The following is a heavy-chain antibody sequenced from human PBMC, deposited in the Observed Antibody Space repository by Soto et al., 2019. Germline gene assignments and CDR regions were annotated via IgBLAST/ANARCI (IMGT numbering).Heavy chain of an antibody. D-gene: IGHD1-26*01. CDR1: GYTVTGYD. J-gene: IGHJ4*02. CDR3: ATRVGSVGVLDY. CDR2: MNPSSSNT. Sequence: ASVKVSCKASGYTVTGYDIHWVRQATGQGLEWMGIMNPSSSNTAYAQKFQGRVTMTRDTSTSTLYMELRSLRSEDTAVYYCATRVGSVGVLDYWGLGTLVTVSS. V-gene: IGHV1-46*01.